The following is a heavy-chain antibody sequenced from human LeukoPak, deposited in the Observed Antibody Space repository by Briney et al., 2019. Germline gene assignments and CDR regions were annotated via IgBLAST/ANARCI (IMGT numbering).Heavy chain of an antibody. V-gene: IGHV3-30*03. CDR3: ARAPPNEHGPGFDY. J-gene: IGHJ4*02. Sequence: PGGSLRLSCAASGFTFSSYGMHWVRQAPGKGLEWVAVISYDGSNKYYADSVKGRFTISRDNSKNTLYLQMNSLRAEDTAVYYCARAPPNEHGPGFDYWGQGTLVTVSS. D-gene: IGHD2-21*01. CDR1: GFTFSSYG. CDR2: ISYDGSNK.